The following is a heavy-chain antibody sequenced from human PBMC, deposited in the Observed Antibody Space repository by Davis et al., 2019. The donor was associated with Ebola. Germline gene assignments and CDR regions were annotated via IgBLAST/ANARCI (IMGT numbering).Heavy chain of an antibody. CDR3: ARGPAYSGIDY. J-gene: IGHJ4*02. V-gene: IGHV3-74*01. CDR2: INSDGSST. D-gene: IGHD1-26*01. CDR1: GFTFSSYW. Sequence: GESLKISCAASGFTFSSYWMHWVRQAPGKGLVWVSRINSDGSSTSYADSVKGRFTISRDNAKNTLYLQMNSLRAEDTAVYYCARGPAYSGIDYWGQGTLVTVSS.